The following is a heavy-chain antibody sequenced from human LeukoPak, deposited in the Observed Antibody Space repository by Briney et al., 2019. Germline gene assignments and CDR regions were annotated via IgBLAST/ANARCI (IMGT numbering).Heavy chain of an antibody. CDR3: AVNYYVQPLRYDY. J-gene: IGHJ4*02. D-gene: IGHD3-10*02. CDR1: GGTFSSYA. Sequence: SVKVSCKASGGTFSSYAISWVRQAPGQGLEWMGRIIPIFGTANYAQKFQGGVTITTDESTSTAYMELSSLRSEDTAVYYCAVNYYVQPLRYDYWGQGTLVTVSS. CDR2: IIPIFGTA. V-gene: IGHV1-69*05.